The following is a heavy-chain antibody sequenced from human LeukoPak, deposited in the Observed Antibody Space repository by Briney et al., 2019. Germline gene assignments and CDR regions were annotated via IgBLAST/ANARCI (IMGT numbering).Heavy chain of an antibody. CDR3: AGWGDSGYDHS. Sequence: GGSLRLSCAGSGLTFSSYWMHWVRQAPGKGLVWVSRIKGDGSSTSYADSVKGRFTLSRDNTKNTLYLQMNSLRAEDTAVYYCAGWGDSGYDHSWGQGTLVTVSS. V-gene: IGHV3-74*01. D-gene: IGHD5-12*01. CDR2: IKGDGSST. CDR1: GLTFSSYW. J-gene: IGHJ4*02.